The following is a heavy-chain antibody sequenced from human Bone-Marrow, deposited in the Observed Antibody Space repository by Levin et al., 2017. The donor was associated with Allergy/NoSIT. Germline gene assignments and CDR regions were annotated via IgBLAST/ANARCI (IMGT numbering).Heavy chain of an antibody. D-gene: IGHD3-10*01. J-gene: IGHJ1*01. CDR3: AKAYTVLHFSGSPLGSH. V-gene: IGHV3-30*18. Sequence: GGSLRLSCAASGFTFNNYDFHWVRQAPDKGLEWVALISYDGSKKYYADSVKGRFSISRDNSRNTLFLQMDSLRPEDTAMYYCAKAYTVLHFSGSPLGSHWGQGTLVTVSS. CDR1: GFTFNNYD. CDR2: ISYDGSKK.